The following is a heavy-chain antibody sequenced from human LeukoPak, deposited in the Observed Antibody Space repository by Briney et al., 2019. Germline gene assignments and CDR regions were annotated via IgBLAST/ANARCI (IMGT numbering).Heavy chain of an antibody. J-gene: IGHJ4*02. D-gene: IGHD5-24*01. CDR1: GFTVSSNY. CDR2: IYGGGNK. V-gene: IGHV3-53*01. CDR3: ARGAGYNYPYYFGY. Sequence: GGSLRLSCAASGFTVSSNYMNWVRQAPGKGLEWVSVIYGGGNKYYADSVKGRFTISRDNSKNTLYLQMNSLRAEDTAVYYCARGAGYNYPYYFGYWGQGTLVTVSS.